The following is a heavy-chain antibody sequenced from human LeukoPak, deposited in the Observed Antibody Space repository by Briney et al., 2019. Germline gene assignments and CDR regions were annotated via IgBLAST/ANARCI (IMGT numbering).Heavy chain of an antibody. Sequence: GGSLRLSCAASGFTFSGYAMSWIRQAPEKGLEWVSYIGPRSDNINYADSVKGRFTVSRDNAKNSVYLQMNSLRAEDTAVYYCARVNPSNSGFYAYWGQGTLVTVSS. CDR3: ARVNPSNSGFYAY. CDR2: IGPRSDNI. J-gene: IGHJ1*01. V-gene: IGHV3-11*04. D-gene: IGHD3-22*01. CDR1: GFTFSGYA.